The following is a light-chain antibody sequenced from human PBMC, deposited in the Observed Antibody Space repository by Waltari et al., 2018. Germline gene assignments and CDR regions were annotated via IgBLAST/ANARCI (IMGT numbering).Light chain of an antibody. V-gene: IGLV2-14*01. CDR1: RSDVGGYNY. CDR2: EVS. J-gene: IGLJ2*01. CDR3: CSYTTSSTVV. Sequence: QSALTQPASVSGSPGQSINISCTGTRSDVGGYNYVSWYQQHPGKAPKLMIYEVSNRPAGVSNRFSGSKSGNTASLTISGLQAEDEADYHCCSYTTSSTVVFGGGTKVTVL.